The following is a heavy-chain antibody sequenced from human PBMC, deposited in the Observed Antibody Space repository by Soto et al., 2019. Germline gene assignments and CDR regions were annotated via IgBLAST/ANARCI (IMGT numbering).Heavy chain of an antibody. CDR1: GYTFSDYY. Sequence: QVQLVQSGAEVRKPGASVKVSCKASGYTFSDYYINWVRQAPGHWPDWMGWLNPNSGGTKYAPKFHGWVTLIRDTSNTTAYMELSRLSSGVTAVYYCASEPATAKPEGVDFWCHGNLVTVSS. V-gene: IGHV1-2*04. CDR3: ASEPATAKPEGVDF. J-gene: IGHJ4*01. CDR2: LNPNSGGT. D-gene: IGHD1-1*01.